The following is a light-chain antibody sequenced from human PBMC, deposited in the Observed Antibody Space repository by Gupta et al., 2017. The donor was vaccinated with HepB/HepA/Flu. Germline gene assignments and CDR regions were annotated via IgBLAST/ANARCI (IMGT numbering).Light chain of an antibody. CDR3: QSADSSGTYPVV. CDR1: ALPKQY. Sequence: SYELTQPPSVSVSPGQTARLTCSGDALPKQYAYWYQQKPGQAPVLVIYKDSERHSGSPERFSGSSSGTTGTVTISGVQAEDEADDYCQSADSSGTYPVVFGGGTKLTVL. CDR2: KDS. V-gene: IGLV3-25*03. J-gene: IGLJ2*01.